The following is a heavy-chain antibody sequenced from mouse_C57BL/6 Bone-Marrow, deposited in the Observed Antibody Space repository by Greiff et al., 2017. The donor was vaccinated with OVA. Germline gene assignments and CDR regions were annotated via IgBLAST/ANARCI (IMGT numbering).Heavy chain of an antibody. V-gene: IGHV1-55*01. J-gene: IGHJ4*01. Sequence: QVQLQQSGAELVKPGASVKMSCKASGYTFTSYWITWVKQRPGQGLEWIGDIYPGSGSTNYNEKFKSKATLTVDTSSSTAYMQLSSLTSEDSAVYYCARGIYDGYYDYYAMDYWGQGTSVTVSS. CDR2: IYPGSGST. D-gene: IGHD2-3*01. CDR3: ARGIYDGYYDYYAMDY. CDR1: GYTFTSYW.